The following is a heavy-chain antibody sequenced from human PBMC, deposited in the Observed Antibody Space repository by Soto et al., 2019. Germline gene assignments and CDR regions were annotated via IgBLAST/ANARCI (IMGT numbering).Heavy chain of an antibody. V-gene: IGHV4-34*01. D-gene: IGHD2-2*01. CDR3: AREICSSTSCPFDY. CDR2: INHSGST. J-gene: IGHJ4*02. Sequence: SETLSLTCAVCGGSFSGYYWSWIRQPPGKGLEWIGEINHSGSTNYNPSLKSRVTISVDTSKNQFSLKLSSVTAADTAVYYCAREICSSTSCPFDYWGQGTLVTVSS. CDR1: GGSFSGYY.